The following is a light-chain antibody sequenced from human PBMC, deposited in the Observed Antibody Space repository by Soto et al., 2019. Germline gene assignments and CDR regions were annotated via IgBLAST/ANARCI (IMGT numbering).Light chain of an antibody. CDR2: DAS. J-gene: IGKJ5*01. CDR3: QQSKNWPPLT. CDR1: QSVDIY. Sequence: ETVLTQSPATLSLSPGEIATLSCRASQSVDIYLSWYQQKPGQAPRLIIYDASNRATGIPARFSGSGSGTDFTLTISSLEAEDFSVYYCQQSKNWPPLTFGQGTRLEIK. V-gene: IGKV3-11*01.